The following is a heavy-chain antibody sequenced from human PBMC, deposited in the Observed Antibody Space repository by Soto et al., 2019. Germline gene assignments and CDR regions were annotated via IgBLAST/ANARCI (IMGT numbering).Heavy chain of an antibody. Sequence: SETLSLTCTVSGGSISSYYWSWIRQPPGKGLEWIGYIYYSGSTNYNPSLKSRVTISVDTSKNQFSLKLSSVTAADTAVYYCGRVGIVGATGHAFDIWGQGTMVTVS. CDR3: GRVGIVGATGHAFDI. CDR1: GGSISSYY. CDR2: IYYSGST. J-gene: IGHJ3*02. D-gene: IGHD1-26*01. V-gene: IGHV4-59*01.